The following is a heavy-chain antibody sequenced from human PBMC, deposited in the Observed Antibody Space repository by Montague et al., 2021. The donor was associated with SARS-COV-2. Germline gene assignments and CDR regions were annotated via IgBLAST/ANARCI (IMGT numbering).Heavy chain of an antibody. CDR3: AREDRWNWFDP. V-gene: IGHV4-34*01. CDR2: VNHSGRI. J-gene: IGHJ5*02. Sequence: SETLSLTCAVYGGSFSDYYWTWIRQPPGKGLEWLGEVNHSGRINYNPSLKSRITISVDTSKNQFSLRLSSVTAADTAVYYCAREDRWNWFDPWGQGILVTVSS. D-gene: IGHD5-24*01. CDR1: GGSFSDYY.